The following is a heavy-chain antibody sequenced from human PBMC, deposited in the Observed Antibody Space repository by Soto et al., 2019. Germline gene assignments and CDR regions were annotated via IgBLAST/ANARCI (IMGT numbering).Heavy chain of an antibody. CDR3: AKDLTLGPDIPYDY. D-gene: IGHD2-2*02. CDR1: GFTFSSYA. J-gene: IGHJ4*02. CDR2: ISGSGGST. Sequence: PGGSLRLSCAASGFTFSSYAMGWVRQAPGKGLEWVSAISGSGGSTYYADSVKGRFTISRDNSKNTLYLQMNSLRAEDTAVNYCAKDLTLGPDIPYDYWGQGTLVTISS. V-gene: IGHV3-23*01.